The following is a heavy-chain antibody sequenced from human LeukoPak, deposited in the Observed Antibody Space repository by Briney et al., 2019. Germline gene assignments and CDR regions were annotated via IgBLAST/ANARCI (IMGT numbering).Heavy chain of an antibody. CDR1: GFTFNRYW. CDR3: ARPLLRLGELSLYLDQ. CDR2: IKQDGSAK. J-gene: IGHJ4*02. V-gene: IGHV3-7*03. Sequence: PGGSLRLSCAASGFTFNRYWMSWVRQAPGKELQWVANIKQDGSAKYYVDSVKGRFTISRDNAKNSLYLQMNSLRAEDTAVYYCARPLLRLGELSLYLDQWGQGTLVTVSS. D-gene: IGHD3-16*02.